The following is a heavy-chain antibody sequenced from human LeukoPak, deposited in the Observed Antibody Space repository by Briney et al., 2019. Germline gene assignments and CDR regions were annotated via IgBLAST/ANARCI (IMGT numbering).Heavy chain of an antibody. Sequence: GGSLRLSYAASGFTFSSYGMHWVRQAPGKGLEWVAVISYDGSNKYYADSVKGRFTISRDNSKNTLYLQMNSLRAEDTAVYYCAKDRLISAFTPIDYWGQGTLVTVSS. CDR1: GFTFSSYG. V-gene: IGHV3-30*18. D-gene: IGHD3-3*02. CDR3: AKDRLISAFTPIDY. CDR2: ISYDGSNK. J-gene: IGHJ4*02.